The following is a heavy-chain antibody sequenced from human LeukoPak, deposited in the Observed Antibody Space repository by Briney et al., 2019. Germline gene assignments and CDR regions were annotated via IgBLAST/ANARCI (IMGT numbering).Heavy chain of an antibody. Sequence: SETLSLTCAVYGGSFSGYYWSWIRQPPGKGLEWIGEINHSGSTNYNPSLKSRVTISVDTSKNQFSLKLSSVTAADTAVYYCARGSDSSGYWGQGTLVTVSS. CDR1: GGSFSGYY. J-gene: IGHJ4*02. CDR2: INHSGST. D-gene: IGHD3-22*01. CDR3: ARGSDSSGY. V-gene: IGHV4-34*01.